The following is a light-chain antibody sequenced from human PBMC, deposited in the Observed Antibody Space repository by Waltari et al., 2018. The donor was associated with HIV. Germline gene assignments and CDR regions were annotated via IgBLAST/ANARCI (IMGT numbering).Light chain of an antibody. J-gene: IGKJ2*01. CDR1: QSVSSSD. V-gene: IGKV3-20*01. CDR3: QQYDSSLYT. Sequence: EIVLTQSPGTLSLSPGERATLSCRASQSVSSSDLAWYQQKPGQAPRLLIYGASSRATGIPDRFSGSGSGTDFTLTISRLEPEDFAVYYCQQYDSSLYTFGQGTKLEIK. CDR2: GAS.